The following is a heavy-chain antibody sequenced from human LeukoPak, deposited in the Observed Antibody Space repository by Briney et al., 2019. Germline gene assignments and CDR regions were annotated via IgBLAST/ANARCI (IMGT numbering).Heavy chain of an antibody. D-gene: IGHD6-19*01. CDR2: IYYSGST. CDR3: ARMGYSSGWYIWDY. Sequence: SETLSLTCTVSGGSMSGYYWSWIRQPPGKGLEWIGYIYYSGSTNYNPSLKSRVTISVDTSKNQFSLKLSSVTAADTAVYYCARMGYSSGWYIWDYWGQGTLVTVSS. CDR1: GGSMSGYY. V-gene: IGHV4-59*01. J-gene: IGHJ4*02.